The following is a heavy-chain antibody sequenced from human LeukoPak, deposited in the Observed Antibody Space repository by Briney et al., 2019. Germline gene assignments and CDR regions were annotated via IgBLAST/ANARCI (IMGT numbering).Heavy chain of an antibody. D-gene: IGHD3-10*01. CDR2: IYWDDDK. CDR3: AHATYGSGSYSRPFDY. V-gene: IGHV2-5*02. CDR1: GFSLSTSGVG. J-gene: IGHJ4*02. Sequence: SGPTLVNPTETLTLTCTFSGFSLSTSGVGVGWIRQAPGKALEWLALIYWDDDKRYSPSLKSRLTITKDTSKNQVILTMTNMDPVDTATYYCAHATYGSGSYSRPFDYWGQGTLVTVSS.